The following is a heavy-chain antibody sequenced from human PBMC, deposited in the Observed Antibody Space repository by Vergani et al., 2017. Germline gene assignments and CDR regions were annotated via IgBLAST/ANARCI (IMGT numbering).Heavy chain of an antibody. J-gene: IGHJ4*02. CDR3: ARDFAGECNSDRCYTGGL. CDR2: ITAYNGDP. V-gene: IGHV1-18*01. CDR1: GYTFTAYG. D-gene: IGHD2/OR15-2a*01. Sequence: QVQLMQSGADGRKPGASVKVSCKASGYTFTAYGISWVRQAPGQGLEWLGWITAYNGDPKYTRRLQDRITLTTDPSTATVYLELRSLRSDDTAVYYCARDFAGECNSDRCYTGGLWGQGTLVTVSS.